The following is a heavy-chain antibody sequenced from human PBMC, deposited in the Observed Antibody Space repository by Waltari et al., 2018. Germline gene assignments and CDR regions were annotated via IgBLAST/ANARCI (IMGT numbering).Heavy chain of an antibody. D-gene: IGHD6-13*01. CDR2: ISDNGVNI. CDR3: ARDRDGSSWTLDY. Sequence: EVQLLVSGGGLVQPGGSLRLSWAASGFSFGNFAMSWVRQAPGKGLEWVSAISDNGVNIYYAGSVKGRFTISRDYSKDTLYLQLNNLRAEDTAVYYCARDRDGSSWTLDYWGQGTLVTVSS. CDR1: GFSFGNFA. J-gene: IGHJ4*02. V-gene: IGHV3-23*01.